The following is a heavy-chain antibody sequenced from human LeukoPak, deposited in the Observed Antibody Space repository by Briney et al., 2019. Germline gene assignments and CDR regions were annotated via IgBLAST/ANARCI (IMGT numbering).Heavy chain of an antibody. CDR1: GGSISSSSYY. D-gene: IGHD2-2*01. CDR2: IYYSGST. J-gene: IGHJ6*03. V-gene: IGHV4-61*01. CDR3: ARDKVVPAAIYYYYYMDV. Sequence: SETLSLTCTVSGGSISSSSYYWSWIRQPPGKGLEWIGYIYYSGSTNYNPSLKSRVTISVDTSKNQFSLKLSSVTAADTAVYYCARDKVVPAAIYYYYYMDVWGKGTTVTVSS.